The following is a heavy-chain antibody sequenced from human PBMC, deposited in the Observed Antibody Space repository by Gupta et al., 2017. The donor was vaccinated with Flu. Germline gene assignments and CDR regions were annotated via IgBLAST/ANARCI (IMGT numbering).Heavy chain of an antibody. D-gene: IGHD6-6*01. CDR3: AKLAARGSPVNDAFDI. Sequence: QVQLVESGGGVVQPGRSLRLSCSASGFTFSSYGMHWVRQAPGKGLEWVAVISYDGSNKYYADSVKGRFTISRDNSKNTLYLQMNSLRAEDTAVYYCAKLAARGSPVNDAFDIWGQGTMVTVSS. CDR2: ISYDGSNK. CDR1: GFTFSSYG. V-gene: IGHV3-30*18. J-gene: IGHJ3*02.